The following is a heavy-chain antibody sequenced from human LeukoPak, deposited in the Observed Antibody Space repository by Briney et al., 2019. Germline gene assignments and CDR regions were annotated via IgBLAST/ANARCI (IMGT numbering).Heavy chain of an antibody. CDR2: INPNSGGT. CDR1: GYTFTGYY. J-gene: IGHJ3*02. CDR3: ARVQSQFFIVSPGNAFDI. V-gene: IGHV1-2*04. Sequence: ASVKVSCKASGYTFTGYYMHWVRQAPGQGLEWVGWINPNSGGTNYAQKFQGWVTMTRDTSISTAYMELSSLRSEDTAVYYCARVQSQFFIVSPGNAFDIWGQGTMVTVSS. D-gene: IGHD3-16*02.